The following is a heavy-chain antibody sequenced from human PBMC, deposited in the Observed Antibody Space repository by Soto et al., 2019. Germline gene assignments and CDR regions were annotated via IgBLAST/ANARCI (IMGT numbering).Heavy chain of an antibody. D-gene: IGHD6-13*01. J-gene: IGHJ4*02. V-gene: IGHV1-8*01. CDR1: GYTFTSYD. CDR3: ARVPGQPINYDY. CDR2: MSPNSGDT. Sequence: GASVKVSCKASGYTFTSYDIIWVRQATGQGLEWMGWMSPNSGDTGYALKFQGRVTMTSNTSISTAYMELSSLRSEDTAVYYCARVPGQPINYDYWGQGTLVTVSS.